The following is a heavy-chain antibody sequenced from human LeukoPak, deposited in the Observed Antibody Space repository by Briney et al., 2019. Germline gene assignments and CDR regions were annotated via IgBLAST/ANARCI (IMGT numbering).Heavy chain of an antibody. D-gene: IGHD4-11*01. J-gene: IGHJ4*02. CDR1: GFTFGEYA. V-gene: IGHV3-49*04. CDR3: ARGGSDYANFECPY. CDR2: IRSELYGGTP. Sequence: GRSLRLSCATSGFTFGEYAMSWVRQAPGKGLEWIGFIRSELYGGTPEYAASVKGRFVFSRDDSKGVAYLQMNSLKTADTGVYYCARGGSDYANFECPYWGQGTLVTVSS.